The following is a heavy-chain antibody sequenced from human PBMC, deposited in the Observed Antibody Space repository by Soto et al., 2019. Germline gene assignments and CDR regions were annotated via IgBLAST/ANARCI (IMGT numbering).Heavy chain of an antibody. V-gene: IGHV1-18*04. J-gene: IGHJ4*02. D-gene: IGHD3-3*01. CDR1: GYTFTSYG. Sequence: QVQLVQSGVEVKKPGASVKVSCKASGYTFTSYGISWVRQAPGQGPEWMGWISAHNGKTKYAQKFQGRVTMTTDTSTSTAYMELRSLRSDDTAMYYCARDLGFEMTFGVVIGYWGQGTLVTVSS. CDR2: ISAHNGKT. CDR3: ARDLGFEMTFGVVIGY.